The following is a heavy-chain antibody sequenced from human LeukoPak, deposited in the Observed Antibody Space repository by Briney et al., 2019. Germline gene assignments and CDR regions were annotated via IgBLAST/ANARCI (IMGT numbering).Heavy chain of an antibody. CDR1: RYTFTSYD. CDR2: MNPNSGNT. CDR3: ARRGCGIVGATPPYYYYYYMDV. J-gene: IGHJ6*03. V-gene: IGHV1-8*03. D-gene: IGHD1-26*01. Sequence: ASVKVSCKASRYTFTSYDINWVREAAGQGGEGMGWMNPNSGNTVYAKKFKGRVTITRNTSISTAYMDLSSLRSEDKVVYYCARRGCGIVGATPPYYYYYYMDVWGKGTTVTVSS.